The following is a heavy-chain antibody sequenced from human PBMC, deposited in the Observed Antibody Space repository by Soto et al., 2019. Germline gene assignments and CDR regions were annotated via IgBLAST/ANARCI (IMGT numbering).Heavy chain of an antibody. CDR2: IYWDDDK. V-gene: IGHV2-5*02. CDR3: AHIPNYYQYDWFDP. D-gene: IGHD3-16*01. J-gene: IGHJ5*02. Sequence: QITLKESGPTLVKPTQPLTLTCTFSGFSLTTRGVGVGWIRQPPGKALECLALIYWDDDKRYSPSLQSRLSITKDTPKNQLVLTMTNVDPVDTATYYCAHIPNYYQYDWFDPWGQGTLVSVSS. CDR1: GFSLTTRGVG.